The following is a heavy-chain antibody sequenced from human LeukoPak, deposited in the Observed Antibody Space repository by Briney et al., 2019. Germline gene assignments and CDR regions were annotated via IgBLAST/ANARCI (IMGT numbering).Heavy chain of an antibody. CDR1: GFMFSSYN. CDR2: IRYDGSRK. D-gene: IGHD6-13*01. Sequence: GGSLRLSCEASGFMFSSYNMHWVRQAPGKGLEWVAFIRYDGSRKYFADSVKGRFTVSRDNSKNTLYLQMNSLRAEDTAVYYCVRGAYSSSWLNFDYWGQGTLVTVSS. V-gene: IGHV3-30*02. J-gene: IGHJ4*02. CDR3: VRGAYSSSWLNFDY.